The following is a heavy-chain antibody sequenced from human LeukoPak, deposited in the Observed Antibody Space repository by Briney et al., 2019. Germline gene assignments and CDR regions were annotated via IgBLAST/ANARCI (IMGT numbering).Heavy chain of an antibody. J-gene: IGHJ6*03. CDR1: GDSISSGSYY. CDR2: IKHSGST. Sequence: PSETLSLTCTVSGDSISSGSYYWNWIRQPPGKGLEWIGEIKHSGSTKYNPSLKSRVTMSADTSENQFSLKLNSVTAADTAVYYCARGLLDGDYAYYYYYMDVWGKGTTVTVSS. CDR3: ARGLLDGDYAYYYYYMDV. D-gene: IGHD4-17*01. V-gene: IGHV4-39*07.